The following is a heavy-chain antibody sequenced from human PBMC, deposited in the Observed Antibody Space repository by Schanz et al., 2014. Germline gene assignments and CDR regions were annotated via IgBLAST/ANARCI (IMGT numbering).Heavy chain of an antibody. CDR2: INPSGVST. Sequence: QVRLVQSGAEVKKPGSSVNVSCEASGGTFGRYTISWLRQAPGQGLEWMGIINPSGVSTSSAQEFQGRVTMTRDTSTSTLQMELSSLRSEDTAVYYCARAGQDFEYSSLSPIWYFDLWGRGTLVTVSS. CDR1: GGTFGRYT. D-gene: IGHD6-6*01. CDR3: ARAGQDFEYSSLSPIWYFDL. J-gene: IGHJ2*01. V-gene: IGHV1-46*01.